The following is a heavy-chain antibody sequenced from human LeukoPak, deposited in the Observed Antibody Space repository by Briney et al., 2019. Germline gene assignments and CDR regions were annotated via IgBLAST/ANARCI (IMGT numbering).Heavy chain of an antibody. V-gene: IGHV3-21*04. J-gene: IGHJ4*02. CDR2: ISASSSFI. CDR1: GFTFSHYS. Sequence: GGSLRLSCAASGFTFSHYSMNWVRQAPGKGLEWVSSISASSSFIYYADSLKGRFTISRDNAKNSLYLQMNSLRAEDTAVFYCARGYCSRTSCEDFDYWGQGTLVT. D-gene: IGHD2-2*01. CDR3: ARGYCSRTSCEDFDY.